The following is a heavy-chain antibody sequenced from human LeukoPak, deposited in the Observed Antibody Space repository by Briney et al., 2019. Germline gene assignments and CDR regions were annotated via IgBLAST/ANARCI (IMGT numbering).Heavy chain of an antibody. D-gene: IGHD6-19*01. CDR2: INPNSGGT. CDR3: ARDFGWAAGYSSDLGLDY. CDR1: GYTFTGYY. V-gene: IGHV1-2*04. Sequence: ASVKVSCKASGYTFTGYYMHWVRQAPGQGLEWMGWINPNSGGTNYAQKFQGWVTMTRDTSISTAYMELSRLRSDDTAVYYCARDFGWAAGYSSDLGLDYWGQGTLVTASS. J-gene: IGHJ4*02.